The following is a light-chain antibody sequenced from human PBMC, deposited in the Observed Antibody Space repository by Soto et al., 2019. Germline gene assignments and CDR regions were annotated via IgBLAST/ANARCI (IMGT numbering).Light chain of an antibody. CDR3: QKYTRAPFT. V-gene: IGKV1-39*01. Sequence: DIQMTQSPSSLSASVGDRVTITCRASQSISSYLNWYQQKPGKAPKLLIYAASSLQSGVPSRFSGSGSGTDFTLTISSLQPEDVATYFCQKYTRAPFTFGPG. CDR2: AAS. CDR1: QSISSY. J-gene: IGKJ3*01.